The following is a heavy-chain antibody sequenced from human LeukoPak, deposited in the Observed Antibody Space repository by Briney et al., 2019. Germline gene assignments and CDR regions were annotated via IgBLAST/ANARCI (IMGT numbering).Heavy chain of an antibody. Sequence: GGSLRLSCAASGFTFSSYWMSWVRQAPGKGLEWVANIKQDGSEKYYVDSVKGRFTISRDNSKNTLYLQMNSLRAEDTAVYYCARDSYEKADYYGSGPRWFDPWGQGTLVTVSS. V-gene: IGHV3-7*03. CDR2: IKQDGSEK. CDR1: GFTFSSYW. D-gene: IGHD3-10*01. CDR3: ARDSYEKADYYGSGPRWFDP. J-gene: IGHJ5*02.